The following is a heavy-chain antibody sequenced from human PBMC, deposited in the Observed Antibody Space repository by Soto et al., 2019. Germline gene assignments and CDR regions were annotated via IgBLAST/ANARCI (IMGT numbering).Heavy chain of an antibody. Sequence: PSETLSLTCTVCGGSISSSSYYWGWIRQPPXKGLEWIGSIYYSGSTYYNPSLKSRVTISVDTSKNQFSLKLSSVTAADTAVYYCARQFSYYYDSSGYYLNWFDPWGQGTLVTVSS. J-gene: IGHJ5*02. V-gene: IGHV4-39*01. CDR3: ARQFSYYYDSSGYYLNWFDP. D-gene: IGHD3-22*01. CDR1: GGSISSSSYY. CDR2: IYYSGST.